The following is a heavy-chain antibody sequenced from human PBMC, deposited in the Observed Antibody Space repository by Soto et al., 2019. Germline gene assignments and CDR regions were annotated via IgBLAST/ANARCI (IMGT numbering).Heavy chain of an antibody. V-gene: IGHV4-39*01. CDR1: GGSISSSSYY. CDR2: IYYSGST. CDR3: AGLEKGGSSPRDYYYYYGMDV. D-gene: IGHD6-6*01. J-gene: IGHJ6*02. Sequence: SETLSLTCTVSGGSISSSSYYWGWIRQPPGKGLEWIGSIYYSGSTYYNPSLKSRVTISVDTSKNQFSLKLSSVTAADTAVDYCAGLEKGGSSPRDYYYYYGMDVWGQGTTVTVSS.